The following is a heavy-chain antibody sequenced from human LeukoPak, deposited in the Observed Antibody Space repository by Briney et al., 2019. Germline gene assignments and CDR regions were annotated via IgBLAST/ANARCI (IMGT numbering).Heavy chain of an antibody. Sequence: SVKVSFKASGGTFSSYAISWVRQAPGQGLGWMGGIIPIFGTANYAQKFQGKVTITADKSTSTAYMELSSLRSEDTAVYYCARDPGKDYGDYYFDYWGQGTLVTVSS. J-gene: IGHJ4*02. D-gene: IGHD4-17*01. CDR1: GGTFSSYA. CDR3: ARDPGKDYGDYYFDY. V-gene: IGHV1-69*06. CDR2: IIPIFGTA.